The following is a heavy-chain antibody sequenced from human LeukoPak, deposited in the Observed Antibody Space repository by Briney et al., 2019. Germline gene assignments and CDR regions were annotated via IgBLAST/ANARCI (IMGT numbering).Heavy chain of an antibody. V-gene: IGHV1-8*01. CDR2: MNPNSGNT. CDR1: GYTFTSYD. D-gene: IGHD6-19*01. CDR3: ATAGYSSALSDY. J-gene: IGHJ4*02. Sequence: GASVKVSCKASGYTFTSYDINWVRQATGQGLELMGWMNPNSGNTGYAQKFQGRVTMTRNTSIVTAYMELSSPGSEDTAVYYCATAGYSSALSDYWGQGTLVTVSS.